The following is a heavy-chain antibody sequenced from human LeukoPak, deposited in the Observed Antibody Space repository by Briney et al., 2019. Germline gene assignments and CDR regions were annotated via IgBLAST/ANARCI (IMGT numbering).Heavy chain of an antibody. CDR3: ARGQWLSHFDY. D-gene: IGHD6-19*01. Sequence: PSETLSLTCTVSGGSISSYYWSWIRQPPGKGLEWIGYIYYSGSTNYNPSLKSRVTISVDTSKTQFSLKLSSVTAADTAVYYCARGQWLSHFDYWGQGTLVTVSS. CDR2: IYYSGST. J-gene: IGHJ4*02. CDR1: GGSISSYY. V-gene: IGHV4-59*01.